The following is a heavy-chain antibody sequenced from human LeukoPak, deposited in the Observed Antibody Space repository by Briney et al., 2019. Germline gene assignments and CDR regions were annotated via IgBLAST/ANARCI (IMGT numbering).Heavy chain of an antibody. J-gene: IGHJ3*02. CDR1: GFTFSSYG. D-gene: IGHD1-1*01. CDR2: ISYDGSNK. Sequence: GGSLRLSCAASGFTFSSYGMHWFRQAPGKGLEWVAVISYDGSNKYYADSVKGRFTISRDNSKNTLYLQMNSLRAEDTAVYYCATQSRYNWNDHLGAFDIWGQGTMVTVSS. V-gene: IGHV3-30*03. CDR3: ATQSRYNWNDHLGAFDI.